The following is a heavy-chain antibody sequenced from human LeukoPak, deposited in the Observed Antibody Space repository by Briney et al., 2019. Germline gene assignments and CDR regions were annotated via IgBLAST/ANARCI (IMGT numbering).Heavy chain of an antibody. D-gene: IGHD1-26*01. CDR3: ATGRTKWDLLNY. V-gene: IGHV1-24*01. Sequence: ASVKVSCKVSGYTLTELSLHWVRQAPGKGLELMGGLDPEDGEMIYSQKFQGRVTMTEYTSTDIAYMEMSSLRSEDTAVYYCATGRTKWDLLNYWGQGTLVTVSS. J-gene: IGHJ4*02. CDR1: GYTLTELS. CDR2: LDPEDGEM.